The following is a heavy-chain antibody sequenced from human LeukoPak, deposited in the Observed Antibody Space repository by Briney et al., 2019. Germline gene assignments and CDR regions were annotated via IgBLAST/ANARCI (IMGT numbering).Heavy chain of an antibody. J-gene: IGHJ5*02. Sequence: GGSLRLSCAASGFIFSSYWMHWVRQAPGKGLVWVSRINSDGSSTSYADSVKGRFTISRDNAKNTLYLQMNSLRAEDTAVYYCASVRLGELSFGAWGQGTLVTVSS. CDR1: GFIFSSYW. CDR3: ASVRLGELSFGA. D-gene: IGHD3-16*02. CDR2: INSDGSST. V-gene: IGHV3-74*01.